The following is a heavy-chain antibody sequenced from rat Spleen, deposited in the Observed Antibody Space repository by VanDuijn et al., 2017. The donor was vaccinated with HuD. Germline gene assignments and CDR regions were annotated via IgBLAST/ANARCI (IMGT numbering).Heavy chain of an antibody. CDR2: ITSGGSNT. D-gene: IGHD1-1*01. CDR3: TTASGWFAY. CDR1: GFTFSSFA. V-gene: IGHV5-27*01. J-gene: IGHJ3*01. Sequence: EVQLVESGGCLVQPGRSLKLSCAASGFTFSSFAMAWVRQAPKKGLEWVATITSGGSNTYYPDSVKGRFTISRDNAKSTLYLQMDSLRSEDTATYYCTTASGWFAYWGQGTLVTVSS.